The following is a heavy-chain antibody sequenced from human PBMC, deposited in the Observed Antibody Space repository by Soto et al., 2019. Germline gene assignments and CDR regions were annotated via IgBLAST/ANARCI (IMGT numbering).Heavy chain of an antibody. J-gene: IGHJ4*02. Sequence: SETLSLTCTVSGGSITNAAYSWSWIRQPPGKGLEWIGYIYPSGMPFYNPSLRSRVTISIDRSNDQFSLNLKSVTAADTAVYYCARERGGYGLFDSWGQGTLVTVSS. CDR3: ARERGGYGLFDS. CDR1: GGSITNAAYS. V-gene: IGHV4-30-2*01. D-gene: IGHD5-18*01. CDR2: IYPSGMP.